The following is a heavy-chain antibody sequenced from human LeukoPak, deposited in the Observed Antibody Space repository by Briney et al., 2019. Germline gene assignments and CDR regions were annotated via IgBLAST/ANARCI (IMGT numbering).Heavy chain of an antibody. J-gene: IGHJ6*03. CDR3: ARGILPFYDSSGYPYYYYMDV. D-gene: IGHD3-22*01. Sequence: GGSLRLSCAASGFTFSDHYMDWVRQAPGKGLEWVGRTRNKANSYTTEYAASVKGRFTISRDDSKNSLYLQMNSLKTEDTAVYYCARGILPFYDSSGYPYYYYMDVWGKGTTVTISS. CDR1: GFTFSDHY. CDR2: TRNKANSYTT. V-gene: IGHV3-72*01.